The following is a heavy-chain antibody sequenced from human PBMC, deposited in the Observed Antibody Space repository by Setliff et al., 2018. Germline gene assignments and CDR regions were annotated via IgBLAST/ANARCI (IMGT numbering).Heavy chain of an antibody. CDR1: GGSIISGGYY. Sequence: SETLSLTCTVSGGSIISGGYYWSWIRQHPGKGLEWIGYIYYSGSTSYYNPSLKSRVTISVDTSKNQFSLKLSSVTAADTAVYYCARGRAGHSGHWGQGTLVTVSS. CDR3: ARGRAGHSGH. D-gene: IGHD6-19*01. J-gene: IGHJ4*02. V-gene: IGHV4-31*03. CDR2: IYYSGSTS.